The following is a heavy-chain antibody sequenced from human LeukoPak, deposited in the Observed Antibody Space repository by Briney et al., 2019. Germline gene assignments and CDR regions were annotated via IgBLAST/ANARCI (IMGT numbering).Heavy chain of an antibody. CDR3: ARPALSSSWYWFDP. V-gene: IGHV3-11*04. CDR1: GFTFSDYY. CDR2: ISSSGSTI. D-gene: IGHD6-13*01. Sequence: GGSLRLSCAASGFTFSDYYMSWIRQAPGKGLEWVSYISSSGSTIYYADSVKGRFTISRDNAKNSLYLQMNSLRAEDTAVYYCARPALSSSWYWFDPWGQGTLVTVSS. J-gene: IGHJ5*02.